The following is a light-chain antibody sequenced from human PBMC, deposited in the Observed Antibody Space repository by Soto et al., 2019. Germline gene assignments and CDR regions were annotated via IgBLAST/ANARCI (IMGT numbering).Light chain of an antibody. V-gene: IGKV1-5*01. J-gene: IGKJ1*01. Sequence: IQLTQSPSSLSASVGDRVSISCRASQSISSWLAWYQQKPGKAPKILIYDASSLETGVPYRLSGSGSGTEFNLTISRLQPDDFATYYCQQYNSYSETCGQGTKVDIK. CDR3: QQYNSYSET. CDR2: DAS. CDR1: QSISSW.